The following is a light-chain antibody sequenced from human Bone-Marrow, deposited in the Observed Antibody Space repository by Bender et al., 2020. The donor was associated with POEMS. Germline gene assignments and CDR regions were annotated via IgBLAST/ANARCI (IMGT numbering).Light chain of an antibody. J-gene: IGLJ2*01. Sequence: SYELTQPSSVSVSPGQTARITCSGEVLTKTYARWFQQKPGQAPVLLIYKDSERPSGIPERFSGSSSGTTVTLTISGAQVEDEADYYCFSVIDNSRGVFGGGTKLTVL. V-gene: IGLV3-27*01. CDR1: VLTKTY. CDR2: KDS. CDR3: FSVIDNSRGV.